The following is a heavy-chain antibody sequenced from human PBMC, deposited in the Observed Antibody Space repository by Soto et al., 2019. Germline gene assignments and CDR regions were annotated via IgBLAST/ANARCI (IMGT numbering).Heavy chain of an antibody. D-gene: IGHD3-16*02. CDR3: AHRRPFGGIVVFDS. J-gene: IGHJ4*02. CDR1: GFSLRSSGVG. CDR2: IYWNDEK. Sequence: QITLKESGPTVVKPTQTLTLTCTFSGFSLRSSGVGVGWIRQPPGKALEWLALIYWNDEKRYSPSLRTRLTITKDTSRNHVDLRLHNMDPVETATYYCAHRRPFGGIVVFDSWGLGTLVTVSS. V-gene: IGHV2-5*01.